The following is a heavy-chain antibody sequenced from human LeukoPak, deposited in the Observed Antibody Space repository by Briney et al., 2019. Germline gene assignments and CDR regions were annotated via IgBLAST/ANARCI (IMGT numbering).Heavy chain of an antibody. V-gene: IGHV3-15*01. J-gene: IGHJ4*02. Sequence: GGSLRLSCAASGFTFSNAWMSWVRQAPGKGLEWVGRIKSKTGSGTTDYAAPVKGRFTISRDDSKNTLYLQMNSLKTEDTAVYYCTTGGTVTFDYWGQGTLVTVSS. D-gene: IGHD4-17*01. CDR2: IKSKTGSGTT. CDR3: TTGGTVTFDY. CDR1: GFTFSNAW.